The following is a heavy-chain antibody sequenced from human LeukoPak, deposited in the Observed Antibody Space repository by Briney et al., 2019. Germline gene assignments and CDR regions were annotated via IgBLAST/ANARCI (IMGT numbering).Heavy chain of an antibody. D-gene: IGHD3-3*01. J-gene: IGHJ4*02. CDR1: GYTRTELS. CDR3: ATGQLRFLEWPWAFDY. Sequence: ASVKVSCKVSGYTRTELSMHWVRQAPGKGLEWMGGFDPEDGETIYAQKFQGRVTMTEDTSTDTAYMELSSLRSEDTAVYYCATGQLRFLEWPWAFDYWGQGTLVTVSS. CDR2: FDPEDGET. V-gene: IGHV1-24*01.